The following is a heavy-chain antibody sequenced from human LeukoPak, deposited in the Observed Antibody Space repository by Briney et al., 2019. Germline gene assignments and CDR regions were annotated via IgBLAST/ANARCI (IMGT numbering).Heavy chain of an antibody. CDR2: INYSGSV. CDR1: GGSISSYY. D-gene: IGHD6-13*01. CDR3: ARFIAQRGFDP. J-gene: IGHJ5*02. V-gene: IGHV4-59*01. Sequence: SETLSLTCTVSGGSISSYYWSWIRQPPGKRLEWIGYINYSGSVNYNPSLKRRLTISVDTSKNQFSLKLTSVTAADTAVYFCARFIAQRGFDPWGQGTLVTVSS.